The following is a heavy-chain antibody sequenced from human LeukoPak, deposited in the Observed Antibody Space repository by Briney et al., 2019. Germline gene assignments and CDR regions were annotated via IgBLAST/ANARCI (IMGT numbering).Heavy chain of an antibody. J-gene: IGHJ4*02. CDR1: GGSISSSSYY. V-gene: IGHV4-39*07. Sequence: PSETLSLTCTVSGGSISSSSYYWGWIRQPPGKGLEWIGSIYYSGSTYYNPSLKSRVTISVDTSKNQFSLKLSSVTAADTAVYYCARGDSSGWYGFDYWGQGTLVTVSS. D-gene: IGHD6-19*01. CDR2: IYYSGST. CDR3: ARGDSSGWYGFDY.